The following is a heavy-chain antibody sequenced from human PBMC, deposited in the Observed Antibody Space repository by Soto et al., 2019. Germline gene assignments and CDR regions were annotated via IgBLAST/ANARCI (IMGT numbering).Heavy chain of an antibody. D-gene: IGHD6-13*01. V-gene: IGHV1-3*01. J-gene: IGHJ4*02. CDR2: INAGNGYT. Sequence: QVQLVQSGAEVKKPGASVKVSCKASGYTFTNYAIHWVRQAPGQRLEWMGWINAGNGYTKYSQKFQGRVSITRDTSASKAYMELSSLRSEDTAVYYCARGSGSSWPFDYWGQGTLVTVSS. CDR3: ARGSGSSWPFDY. CDR1: GYTFTNYA.